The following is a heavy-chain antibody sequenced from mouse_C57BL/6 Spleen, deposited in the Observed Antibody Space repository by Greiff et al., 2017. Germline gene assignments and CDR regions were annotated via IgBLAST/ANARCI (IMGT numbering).Heavy chain of an antibody. D-gene: IGHD1-1*01. Sequence: QVQLQQSGPELVKPGASVKISCKASGYSFTSYYIHWVKQRPGQGLEWIGWIYPGSGNTKYNEKFKGKATLTADTSASTAYMQLSSLTSEGSAVYYCASVTTVVATHWYFDVWGTGTTVTVSS. CDR1: GYSFTSYY. CDR2: IYPGSGNT. V-gene: IGHV1-66*01. J-gene: IGHJ1*03. CDR3: ASVTTVVATHWYFDV.